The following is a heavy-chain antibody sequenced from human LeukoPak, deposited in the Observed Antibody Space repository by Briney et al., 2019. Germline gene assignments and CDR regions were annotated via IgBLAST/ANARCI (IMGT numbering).Heavy chain of an antibody. J-gene: IGHJ3*02. D-gene: IGHD1-26*01. CDR1: GFSLSTSGVG. CDR3: AHRLEVGATDDAFDI. Sequence: VSGPTLVKPTQTLTLTCTFSGFSLSTSGVGVGWIRQPPGKALEWLALIYWDDDKRHSPSLKSRLTITKDTSKNQVVLTLTNMDPVDTATYYCAHRLEVGATDDAFDIWGQGTMVTVSS. V-gene: IGHV2-5*02. CDR2: IYWDDDK.